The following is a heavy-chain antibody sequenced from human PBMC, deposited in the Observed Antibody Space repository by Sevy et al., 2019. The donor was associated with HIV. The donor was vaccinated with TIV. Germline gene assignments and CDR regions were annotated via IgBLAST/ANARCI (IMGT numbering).Heavy chain of an antibody. CDR3: VIGDTPRLTGSGTRLKDQSLNYFEF. J-gene: IGHJ4*02. D-gene: IGHD3-16*02. Sequence: ASVKVSCNVPRYTLSEVSMHWVRQAPGKGLEWMGGFVPEDGEIVFAQKFQGRVTVAEDTLTDTAYLEVTNLGSEDTATYFCVIGDTPRLTGSGTRLKDQSLNYFEFWGQGTLVTVSS. CDR1: RYTLSEVS. CDR2: FVPEDGEI. V-gene: IGHV1-24*01.